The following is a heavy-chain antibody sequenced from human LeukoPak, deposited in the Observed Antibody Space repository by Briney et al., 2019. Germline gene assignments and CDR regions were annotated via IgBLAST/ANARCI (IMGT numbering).Heavy chain of an antibody. J-gene: IGHJ4*02. D-gene: IGHD3-9*01. V-gene: IGHV3-48*04. CDR3: ARGYDISDY. Sequence: QAGGFLRLSCAASGFTFSSYSMNWVRQAPGKGLEWLSYISSSSSTIYYADSAKGRFTISRDNAKNSLYLQMNSLRAEDTAMYYCARGYDISDYWGQGTVVTVSS. CDR1: GFTFSSYS. CDR2: ISSSSSTI.